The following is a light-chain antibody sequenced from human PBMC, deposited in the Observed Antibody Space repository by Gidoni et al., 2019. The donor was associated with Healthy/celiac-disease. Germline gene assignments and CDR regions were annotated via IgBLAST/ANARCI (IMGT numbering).Light chain of an antibody. Sequence: IQMTQSPSSLSASVGDRVTITCRASQSISSYLNWYQQKPVKAPKLLIYGASSLQSGVPSRFRGSGSGTDFTLTISSLQPEDFATYYCQQSYSTPFTFGPGTKVDIK. J-gene: IGKJ3*01. V-gene: IGKV1-39*01. CDR1: QSISSY. CDR2: GAS. CDR3: QQSYSTPFT.